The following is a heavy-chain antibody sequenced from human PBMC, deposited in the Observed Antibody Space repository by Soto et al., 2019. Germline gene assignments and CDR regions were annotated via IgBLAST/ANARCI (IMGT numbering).Heavy chain of an antibody. V-gene: IGHV3-30-3*01. J-gene: IGHJ3*02. CDR2: ISYDGSNK. CDR3: AREGSMIVVVITHQHKGGDAFDI. CDR1: GFTFSSYA. D-gene: IGHD3-22*01. Sequence: QVQLVESGGGVVQSGRSLRLSCAASGFTFSSYAMHWVRQAPGKGLEWVAVISYDGSNKYYADSVKGRFTISRDNSKNTLYLQMNSLRAEDTAVYYCAREGSMIVVVITHQHKGGDAFDIWGQGTMVTVSS.